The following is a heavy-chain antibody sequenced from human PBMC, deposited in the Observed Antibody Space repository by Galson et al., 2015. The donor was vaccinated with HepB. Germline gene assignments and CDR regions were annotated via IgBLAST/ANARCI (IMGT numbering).Heavy chain of an antibody. V-gene: IGHV5-51*01. D-gene: IGHD2-2*01. CDR3: ARQADCSSTSCYCDY. CDR1: GYSFTSYW. J-gene: IGHJ4*02. Sequence: QSGAEVKKPGESLKISCKGSGYSFTSYWIGWVRQMPGKCLEWMGNIYPGDSDTRYSPSFQGQVTISADKSISTAYLQWSSLKASDTAMYYCARQADCSSTSCYCDYWGQGTLVTVSS. CDR2: IYPGDSDT.